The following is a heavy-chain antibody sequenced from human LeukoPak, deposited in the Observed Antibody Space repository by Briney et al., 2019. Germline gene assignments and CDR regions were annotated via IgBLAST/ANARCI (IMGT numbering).Heavy chain of an antibody. Sequence: GGSLRISCTASGFTFGAYLISWVRQAPGKGLEWVANIKKDGSEKHYVDSVKGRFTISRDNAKNSLYLQMSSLRAEDTAVFYCARYYYGSGTSFDPWGQGTLVTVSS. CDR3: ARYYYGSGTSFDP. CDR1: GFTFGAYL. V-gene: IGHV3-7*01. CDR2: IKKDGSEK. D-gene: IGHD3-10*01. J-gene: IGHJ5*02.